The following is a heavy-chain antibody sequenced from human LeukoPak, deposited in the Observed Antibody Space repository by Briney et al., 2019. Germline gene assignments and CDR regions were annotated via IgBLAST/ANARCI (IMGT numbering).Heavy chain of an antibody. J-gene: IGHJ4*02. D-gene: IGHD5-12*01. CDR1: GFTFSSYW. CDR3: AGSGYDYLASFDY. CDR2: IKQDGSEK. V-gene: IGHV3-7*01. Sequence: GGSLRLSCAASGFTFSSYWMSWVRQAPGKGLEWVANIKQDGSEKCYVDSVRGGFTISRDNAKNSLYLQMNSLRAEDTAVYYCAGSGYDYLASFDYWGQGTLVTVSS.